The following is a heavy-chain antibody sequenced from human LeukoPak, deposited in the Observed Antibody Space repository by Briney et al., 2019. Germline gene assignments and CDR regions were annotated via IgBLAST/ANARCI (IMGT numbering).Heavy chain of an antibody. D-gene: IGHD1-26*01. CDR3: ARVGSGSYNFDY. V-gene: IGHV4-30-4*08. CDR2: IYYSGST. Sequence: PSQTLSLTCTVSGGSISSGDYYWSWIRQPPGKGLEWIGYIYYSGSTYYNPSLKSRVTISVDTSKNQFSLKLSSVTAADTAVCYCARVGSGSYNFDYWGQGTLVTVSS. CDR1: GGSISSGDYY. J-gene: IGHJ4*02.